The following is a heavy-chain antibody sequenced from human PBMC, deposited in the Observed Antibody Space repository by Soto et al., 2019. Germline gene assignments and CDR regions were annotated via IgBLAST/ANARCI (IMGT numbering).Heavy chain of an antibody. CDR3: ARGRGLLWFGELVLGY. D-gene: IGHD3-10*01. J-gene: IGHJ4*02. CDR1: GYTFTSYD. Sequence: QVQLVQSGAEVKKPGASVKVSCKASGYTFTSYDINWVRQATRQGLEWMGWMNRNSGNTGYAQKFQGRVTMTRNTSISTAYMELSSLSSEDTAVYYCARGRGLLWFGELVLGYWGQGTLVTVSS. CDR2: MNRNSGNT. V-gene: IGHV1-8*01.